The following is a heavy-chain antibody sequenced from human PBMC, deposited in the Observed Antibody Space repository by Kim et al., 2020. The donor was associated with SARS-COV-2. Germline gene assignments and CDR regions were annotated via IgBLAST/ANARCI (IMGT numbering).Heavy chain of an antibody. CDR1: GFTFSRYG. V-gene: IGHV3-33*01. CDR2: IWYDGTNI. J-gene: IGHJ4*02. CDR3: ARRAYDGSDYTLDN. D-gene: IGHD3-22*01. Sequence: GGSLRLSCAASGFTFSRYGMHWVRQAPGKGLEWVALIWYDGTNIHYADSVKGRFTISRDNSKSTLFLQMNSLRAEDTAIYYCARRAYDGSDYTLDNWGQG.